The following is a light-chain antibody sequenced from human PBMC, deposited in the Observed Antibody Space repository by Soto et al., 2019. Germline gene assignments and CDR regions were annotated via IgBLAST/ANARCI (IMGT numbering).Light chain of an antibody. CDR1: QGIRND. J-gene: IGKJ4*01. Sequence: AIQMTQSPSSLSASVGDRVTITCRASQGIRNDLGWYQQTQGKAPKLLIYAASKSQSGVPSRFSGSGSSTDFTLTISSLQPEDFATYYCLQDYSYPLTFGGGTRVEIK. CDR3: LQDYSYPLT. CDR2: AAS. V-gene: IGKV1-6*01.